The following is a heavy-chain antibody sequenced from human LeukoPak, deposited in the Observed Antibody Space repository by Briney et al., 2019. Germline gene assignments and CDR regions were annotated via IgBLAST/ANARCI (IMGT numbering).Heavy chain of an antibody. Sequence: PGGSLRLSCAASGFTFSSYTMNWVRQAPGKGLEWVSSITSSSNYIYYGDSLKGRFTISRDNAKNSLYLQMNSLRAEDTAVYYCARDGQGFDYWGQGTLVTVSS. CDR3: ARDGQGFDY. J-gene: IGHJ4*02. V-gene: IGHV3-21*01. CDR2: ITSSSNYI. CDR1: GFTFSSYT.